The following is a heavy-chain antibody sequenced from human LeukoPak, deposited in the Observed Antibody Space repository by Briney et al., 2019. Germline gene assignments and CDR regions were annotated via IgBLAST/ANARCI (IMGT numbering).Heavy chain of an antibody. CDR1: GYTFTGYC. CDR3: ARDRSRYFDY. Sequence: ASVKVSCKASGYTFTGYCMHWVRQAPGQGLEWMGWINPNSGGTNYAQKFQGRVTMTRDTSISTVYMELSGLRSDDTAVYYCARDRSRYFDYWGQGTLVTVSS. V-gene: IGHV1-2*02. J-gene: IGHJ4*02. CDR2: INPNSGGT. D-gene: IGHD6-13*01.